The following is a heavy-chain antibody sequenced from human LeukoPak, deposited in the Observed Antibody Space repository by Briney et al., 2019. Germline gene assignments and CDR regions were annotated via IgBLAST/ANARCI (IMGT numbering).Heavy chain of an antibody. CDR1: DDSITMYY. J-gene: IGHJ4*02. Sequence: SETLSLTCTVSDDSITMYYWTWIRQPPGKGLEWIGYVDHTGSTKFNPSLNGRVSISRDTSNNFFSLRLRSVTAADTAVYYCAREDPYEPGTDWGQGTLVTVSS. V-gene: IGHV4-59*01. CDR2: VDHTGST. CDR3: AREDPYEPGTD. D-gene: IGHD3-10*01.